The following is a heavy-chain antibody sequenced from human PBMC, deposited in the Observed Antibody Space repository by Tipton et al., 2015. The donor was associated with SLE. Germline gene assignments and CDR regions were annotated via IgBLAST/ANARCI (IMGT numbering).Heavy chain of an antibody. Sequence: SLRLSCAASGFTFSSNWMTWVRQPPGRGLEWVATIKQGGSEKCYVESVKGRFTISRDNSKDSLYLQLNSLRAEDTAVYYCARRSGGSCWNWGQGTLVTVSS. V-gene: IGHV3-7*01. D-gene: IGHD2-15*01. CDR2: IKQGGSEK. CDR1: GFTFSSNW. CDR3: ARRSGGSCWN. J-gene: IGHJ4*02.